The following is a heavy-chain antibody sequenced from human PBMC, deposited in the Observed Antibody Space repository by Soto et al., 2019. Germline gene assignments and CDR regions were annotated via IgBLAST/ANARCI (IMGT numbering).Heavy chain of an antibody. CDR1: GASFSGFY. D-gene: IGHD2-21*01. V-gene: IGHV4-34*01. CDR3: AMRTLFRPLDC. J-gene: IGHJ1*01. CDR2: IYSSGNT. Sequence: SETLSLTCAVSGASFSGFYWSWIRQSPGKGLEWIGYIYSSGNTYYNPFFRSRVSISPDTSRNQFSLKLHSVTAADTAVYYCAMRTLFRPLDCWGQGSLVIVSS.